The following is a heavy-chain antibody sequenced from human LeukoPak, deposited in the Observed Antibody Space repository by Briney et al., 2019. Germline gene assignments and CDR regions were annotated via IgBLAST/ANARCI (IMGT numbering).Heavy chain of an antibody. V-gene: IGHV3-53*01. D-gene: IGHD3-10*01. Sequence: GGSLRLSCAASGFTVSSNYMSWVRQAPGKGLEWVSVIYSGGSTYYADSVKGRFTISRDNSKNTLYLQMNSLSAEDTAVYYCARAPGGWFGEEGYYFDYWGQGTLVTVSS. CDR2: IYSGGST. J-gene: IGHJ4*02. CDR1: GFTVSSNY. CDR3: ARAPGGWFGEEGYYFDY.